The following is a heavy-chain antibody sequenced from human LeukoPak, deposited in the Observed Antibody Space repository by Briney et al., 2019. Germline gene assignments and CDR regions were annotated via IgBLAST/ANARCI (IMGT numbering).Heavy chain of an antibody. Sequence: GRSLRLSCAASGFTFSSYGMHRVRQAPGKGLEWVAVIWYDGSNKYYADSVKGRFTISRDNSKNTLYLQMNSLRAEDTAVYYCARNLGLLWFGELNRNWFDPWGQGTLVTVSS. CDR1: GFTFSSYG. CDR3: ARNLGLLWFGELNRNWFDP. CDR2: IWYDGSNK. D-gene: IGHD3-10*01. V-gene: IGHV3-33*01. J-gene: IGHJ5*02.